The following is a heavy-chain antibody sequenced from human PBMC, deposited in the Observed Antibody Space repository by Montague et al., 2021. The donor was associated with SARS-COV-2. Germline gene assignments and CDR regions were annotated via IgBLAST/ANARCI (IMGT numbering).Heavy chain of an antibody. J-gene: IGHJ4*02. CDR3: ARDLKLTLYDLFEYSRSGLFDH. CDR2: ISSRSSDT. Sequence: SLRLSCATSGFNFSSYSMNWVRQAPGKGLEWVSSISSRSSDTYYSDSVKGRFTVSRDNAKNSLYLQMNSLRAEDTAVYYCARDLKLTLYDLFEYSRSGLFDHCGQGTLVIVSS. V-gene: IGHV3-21*01. CDR1: GFNFSSYS. D-gene: IGHD6-6*01.